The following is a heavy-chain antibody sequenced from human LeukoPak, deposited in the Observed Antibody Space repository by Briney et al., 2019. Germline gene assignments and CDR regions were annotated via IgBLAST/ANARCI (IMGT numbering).Heavy chain of an antibody. J-gene: IGHJ5*02. V-gene: IGHV3-23*01. CDR1: GFTFSSYA. CDR3: AKEEKLLWFGGNWFDP. D-gene: IGHD3-10*01. Sequence: PGGSLRLSCAASGFTFSSYAMSWVRQAPGKGLEWVSAISSSGGRTYYADSVKGRFTISRDNSKNTLYLQMNSLRAEDTAVYYCAKEEKLLWFGGNWFDPWGQGTLVTVSS. CDR2: ISSSGGRT.